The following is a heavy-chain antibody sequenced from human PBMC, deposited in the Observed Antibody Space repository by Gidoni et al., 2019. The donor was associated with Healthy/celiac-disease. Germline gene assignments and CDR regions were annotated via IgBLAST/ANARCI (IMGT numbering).Heavy chain of an antibody. CDR2: INPSGGST. Sequence: QVQLVQSGAEVKKPGASVKVSCKASGYTFPSYYMHWVRQAPGQGLEWMGIINPSGGSTSYAQKFQGRVTMTRDTSTSTVYMELSSLRSEDTAVYYCARDAPGYSSGPNLDYWGQGTLVTVSS. CDR1: GYTFPSYY. V-gene: IGHV1-46*03. CDR3: ARDAPGYSSGPNLDY. J-gene: IGHJ4*02. D-gene: IGHD6-19*01.